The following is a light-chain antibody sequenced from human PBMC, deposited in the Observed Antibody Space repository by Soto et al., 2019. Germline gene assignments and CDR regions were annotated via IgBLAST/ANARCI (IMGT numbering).Light chain of an antibody. CDR3: QSYDSSLSGKV. CDR1: SSNIGAGYD. Sequence: QSVLTQPPSVSGAPGQRGTISCTGSSSNIGAGYDVHWYQQLPGTAPKLLIYGNSNRPSGVPDRFSGSKSGTSASLAITGLQAEDEADYYCQSYDSSLSGKVFGTGTKLTVL. J-gene: IGLJ1*01. CDR2: GNS. V-gene: IGLV1-40*01.